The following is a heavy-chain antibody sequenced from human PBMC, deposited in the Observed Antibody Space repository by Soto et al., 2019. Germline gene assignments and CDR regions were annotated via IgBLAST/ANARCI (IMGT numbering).Heavy chain of an antibody. V-gene: IGHV1-46*01. CDR1: GYTFTSYY. D-gene: IGHD2-15*01. CDR3: ARVGYCSGGSCYFQSSDV. CDR2: INPSGGNT. Sequence: ASVKVSCKASGYTFTSYYMHWVRQAPGQRLEWMGIINPSGGNTSYTQKFQGRVTMTRDTSTSTVYMELSSLRSEDTAVYYCARVGYCSGGSCYFQSSDVWGQGTTVTVPS. J-gene: IGHJ6*02.